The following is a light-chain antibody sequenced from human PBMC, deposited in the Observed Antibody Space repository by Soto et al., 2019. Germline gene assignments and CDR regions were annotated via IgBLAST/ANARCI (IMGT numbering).Light chain of an antibody. J-gene: IGKJ2*01. CDR1: RSIFSY. CDR3: QQSYDTPYT. Sequence: DIQMTQSPSSLSASIGDRVTITVRASRSIFSYLNWYQQRPGKGPKVLIYAASSLPSGVPSRISGSGSGTDFTLSIDSLQPEDSATYYCQQSYDTPYTFGQGTKVDI. CDR2: AAS. V-gene: IGKV1-39*01.